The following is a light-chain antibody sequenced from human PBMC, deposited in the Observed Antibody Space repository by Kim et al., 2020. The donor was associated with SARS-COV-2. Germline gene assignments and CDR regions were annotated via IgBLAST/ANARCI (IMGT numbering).Light chain of an antibody. CDR1: QSISSW. CDR3: QQYSKYPRT. J-gene: IGKJ1*01. CDR2: DAS. V-gene: IGKV1-5*01. Sequence: DIQMTQSPSTLSASVGDRVTITCRASQSISSWLAWYQQKPGKAPDLLIYDASSLEKGVPSRFSGSGSGIEFTLTISSLQPDDFATFYNQQYSKYPRTFGHGTKMEI.